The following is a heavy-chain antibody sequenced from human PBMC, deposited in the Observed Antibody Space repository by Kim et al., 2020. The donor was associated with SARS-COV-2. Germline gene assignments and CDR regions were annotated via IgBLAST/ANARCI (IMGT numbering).Heavy chain of an antibody. V-gene: IGHV3-23*01. D-gene: IGHD3-10*01. CDR2: LSQDGGAI. J-gene: IGHJ4*02. Sequence: GGSLRLSCAASGFTFSGYGMRWVRQAPGKGLEWVSRLSQDGGAISYGDSVQGRFAISRDNSENTLYLQLKSLRAEDTAVYYCTKDGALQGDSTHGGQG. CDR3: TKDGALQGDSTH. CDR1: GFTFSGYG.